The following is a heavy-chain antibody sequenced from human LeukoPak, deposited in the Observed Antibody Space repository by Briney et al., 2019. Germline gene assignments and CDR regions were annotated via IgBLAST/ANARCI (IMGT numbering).Heavy chain of an antibody. CDR2: IIPIFGTA. Sequence: SVKVSCKASGGTFSSYAISWVRQAPGQGLEWMGGIIPIFGTANYAQKFQGRVTITADESTSTAYMELSSLRSEDTAVYYCARAGNFWSGPNWFDPWGQGTLVTVSS. CDR3: ARAGNFWSGPNWFDP. J-gene: IGHJ5*02. V-gene: IGHV1-69*01. CDR1: GGTFSSYA. D-gene: IGHD3-3*01.